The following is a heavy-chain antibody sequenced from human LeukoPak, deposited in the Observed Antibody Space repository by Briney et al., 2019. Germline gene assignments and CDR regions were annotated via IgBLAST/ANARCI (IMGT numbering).Heavy chain of an antibody. CDR1: GGTFSSYA. D-gene: IGHD3-16*01. CDR3: ARLGWGRAGLDV. V-gene: IGHV1-69*13. J-gene: IGHJ6*04. CDR2: IIPIFGTA. Sequence: ASVKVSCKASGGTFSSYAISWVRQAPGQGLEWMGGIIPIFGTANYAQKFQGRVTITADESTSTAYMELSSLRSEDTAVYYCARLGWGRAGLDVWGKGTTVTVSS.